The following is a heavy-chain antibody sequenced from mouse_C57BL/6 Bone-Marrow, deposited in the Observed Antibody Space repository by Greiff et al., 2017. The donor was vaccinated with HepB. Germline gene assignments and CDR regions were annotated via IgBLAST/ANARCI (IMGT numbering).Heavy chain of an antibody. CDR2: IDPSDSYT. Sequence: QVQLQQPGAELVMPGASVKLSCKASGYTFTSYWMHWVKQRPGQGLGWIGEIDPSDSYTNYNQKFKGKSTLTVDKSSSTAYMQLSSLTSEDSAVYYCARSPPYYAMDYWGQGTSVTVSS. CDR3: ARSPPYYAMDY. J-gene: IGHJ4*01. V-gene: IGHV1-69*01. CDR1: GYTFTSYW.